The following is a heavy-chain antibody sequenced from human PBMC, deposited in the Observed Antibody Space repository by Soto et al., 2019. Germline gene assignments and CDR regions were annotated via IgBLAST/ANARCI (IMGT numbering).Heavy chain of an antibody. Sequence: EVQLVESGGGLVQPGGSLKLSCAASGFTFSGSAMHWVRQASGKGPEWVGHIRSKGNNYATSYGASVKGRFTISRDDSKNTAYLQMNSLKTEDTAVYYCIRFSRSFVQYFDLWGRGTLVTVSS. V-gene: IGHV3-73*01. J-gene: IGHJ2*01. CDR1: GFTFSGSA. CDR3: IRFSRSFVQYFDL. CDR2: IRSKGNNYAT.